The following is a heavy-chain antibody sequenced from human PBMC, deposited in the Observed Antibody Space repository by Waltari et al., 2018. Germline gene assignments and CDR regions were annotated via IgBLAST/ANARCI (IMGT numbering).Heavy chain of an antibody. CDR1: GFTFSSYE. D-gene: IGHD6-19*01. Sequence: EVQLVESGGGLVQPGGSLRLSCAASGFTFSSYEMNWVRQAPGKGLEWVSYISSSGSTIYYADSVKGRFTISRDNAKNSLYLQMNSLRAEDTAVYYCARPRSIAVAGKGLNYWGQGTLVTVSS. CDR3: ARPRSIAVAGKGLNY. V-gene: IGHV3-48*03. CDR2: ISSSGSTI. J-gene: IGHJ4*02.